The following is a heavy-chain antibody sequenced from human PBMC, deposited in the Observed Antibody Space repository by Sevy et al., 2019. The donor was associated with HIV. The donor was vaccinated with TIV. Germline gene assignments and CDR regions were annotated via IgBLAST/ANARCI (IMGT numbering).Heavy chain of an antibody. D-gene: IGHD5-18*01. CDR2: MKQGGTEK. J-gene: IGHJ4*02. V-gene: IGHV3-7*01. CDR3: VREGLGGYSYSLDC. CDR1: GFSFSSYW. Sequence: GGSLRLSCAASGFSFSSYWMSWVRQAPGKGLEWVATMKQGGTEKEYVDSVKGRFTISRDNTKSSLFLQMNSLSAEDTAVYYCVREGLGGYSYSLDCWGQGTLVTVSS.